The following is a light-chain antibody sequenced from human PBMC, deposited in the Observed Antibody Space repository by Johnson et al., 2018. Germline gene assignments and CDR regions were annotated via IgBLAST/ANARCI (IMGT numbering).Light chain of an antibody. CDR3: GKWDSSLSAGNG. J-gene: IGLJ1*01. V-gene: IGLV1-51*02. CDR1: SSNIGNNY. CDR2: ENN. Sequence: QSVLTQPPSVSAAPGQKVTISCSGSSSNIGNNYVSWYQQLPGTAPKLLIYENNKRPSGIPDRFSGSKSGTSATLGITGLQTGDEADYYCGKWDSSLSAGNGFGTGPKGTVL.